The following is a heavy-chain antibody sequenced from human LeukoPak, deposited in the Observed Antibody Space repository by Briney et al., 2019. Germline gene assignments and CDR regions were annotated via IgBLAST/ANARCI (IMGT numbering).Heavy chain of an antibody. CDR3: ARWDAYCSGGSCYFGGFAFDI. D-gene: IGHD2-15*01. Sequence: GGSLRLSCAASGFTFSSYAMSWVRQARGEGLERVAHIKQDGGVTHYVDSLKGRFTISRDNAKNSIYLQMNSLGADDTAMYYCARWDAYCSGGSCYFGGFAFDIWGQGTMVTVSS. CDR1: GFTFSSYA. J-gene: IGHJ3*02. V-gene: IGHV3-7*01. CDR2: IKQDGGVT.